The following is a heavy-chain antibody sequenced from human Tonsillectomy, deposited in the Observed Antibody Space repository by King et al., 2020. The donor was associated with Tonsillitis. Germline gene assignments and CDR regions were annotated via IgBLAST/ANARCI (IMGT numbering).Heavy chain of an antibody. CDR3: ARIRRRIAAASVYDYGMDV. Sequence: VTLKESGPALVKPTQTLTLTCTFSGFSLSTSGMCVSWIRQPPGKALEWLARIDWDDDKYYSTSLKTRLTISKDTSKNQVVLTMTNMDPVDTATYYCARIRRRIAAASVYDYGMDVWGQGTTLTVS. CDR2: IDWDDDK. D-gene: IGHD6-13*01. J-gene: IGHJ6*02. V-gene: IGHV2-70*11. CDR1: GFSLSTSGMC.